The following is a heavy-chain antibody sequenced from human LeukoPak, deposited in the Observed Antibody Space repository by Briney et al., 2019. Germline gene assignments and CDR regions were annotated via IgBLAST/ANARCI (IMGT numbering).Heavy chain of an antibody. J-gene: IGHJ4*02. CDR3: AARAGGFRHFDY. Sequence: PGGSLRLSCAASGFTFSTYAMSWVRQAPGKGLEWVSGISDRGGKTDYVDSVKGRFTVSRDNSKNTVYLQMNSLRAEDTAVYYCAARAGGFRHFDYWGQGTLVTVSS. D-gene: IGHD3-10*01. V-gene: IGHV3-23*01. CDR1: GFTFSTYA. CDR2: ISDRGGKT.